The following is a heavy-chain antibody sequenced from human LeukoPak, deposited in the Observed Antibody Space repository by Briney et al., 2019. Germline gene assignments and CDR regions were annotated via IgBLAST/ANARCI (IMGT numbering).Heavy chain of an antibody. Sequence: SETLSLTCSVSGDSIRSSYWSWIRQPPGKGLEWIGEINHSGSTNYNPSLKSRVTISVDRSKNQFSLKLTSVTAADTAVYYCARGYYYDSSGYEDGMDVWGQGTTVTVSS. V-gene: IGHV4-34*01. D-gene: IGHD3-22*01. CDR2: INHSGST. J-gene: IGHJ6*02. CDR1: GDSIRSSY. CDR3: ARGYYYDSSGYEDGMDV.